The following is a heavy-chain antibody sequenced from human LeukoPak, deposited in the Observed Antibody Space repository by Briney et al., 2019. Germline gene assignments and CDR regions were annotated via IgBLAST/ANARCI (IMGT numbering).Heavy chain of an antibody. J-gene: IGHJ4*02. V-gene: IGHV3-30*04. D-gene: IGHD3-10*01. CDR2: ISYGGSNK. CDR1: GFTFSSYA. CDR3: ARDLTMVRGGPD. Sequence: GGSLRLSCAASGFTFSSYAMHWVRQAPGKGPEWVAVISYGGSNKYYADSVKGRFTISRDNSKNTLYLQMNSLRAEDTAVYYCARDLTMVRGGPDWGQGTLVTVSS.